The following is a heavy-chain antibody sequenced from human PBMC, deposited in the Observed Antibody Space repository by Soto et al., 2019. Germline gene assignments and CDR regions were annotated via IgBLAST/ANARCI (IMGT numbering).Heavy chain of an antibody. CDR1: GFTFSNYG. CDR2: TSYDGDKE. CDR3: AKDIALVRGVIIDLDV. J-gene: IGHJ6*02. Sequence: GGSLRLSCAASGFTFSNYGMHWVRQAPGKGLEWVAVTSYDGDKEYYADSVKGRFTISRDNSKNTLYLQMNSLRVEDTAVYYCAKDIALVRGVIIDLDVWGQGTTVTVSS. D-gene: IGHD3-10*01. V-gene: IGHV3-30*18.